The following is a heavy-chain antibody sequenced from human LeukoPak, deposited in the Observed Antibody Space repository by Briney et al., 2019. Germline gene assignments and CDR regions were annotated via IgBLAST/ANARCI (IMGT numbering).Heavy chain of an antibody. CDR3: AKDCSGGSCH. D-gene: IGHD2-15*01. V-gene: IGHV3-30*18. CDR2: ISYDGSNK. CDR1: GFTFSSYG. J-gene: IGHJ4*02. Sequence: GGSLRLSCAASGFTFSSYGMHWVRQAPGKGLEWVAVISYDGSNKYYADSVKGRFTISRDSSKNTLYLQMNSLRAEDAAVYYCAKDCSGGSCHWGQGTLVTVSS.